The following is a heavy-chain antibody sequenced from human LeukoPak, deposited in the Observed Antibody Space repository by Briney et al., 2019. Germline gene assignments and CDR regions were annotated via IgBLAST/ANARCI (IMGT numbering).Heavy chain of an antibody. CDR1: GYTFTSYG. CDR2: ISAYNGNT. V-gene: IGHV1-18*01. Sequence: ASVNVSCKAAGYTFTSYGISWVRQAPGQGLEWMGWISAYNGNTNYAQKLRGSVTMTTDTSTSTAYMELRSLRSDDTAVYYCARGTPGDPTAPFDYWGQGTLVTVSS. D-gene: IGHD7-27*01. J-gene: IGHJ4*02. CDR3: ARGTPGDPTAPFDY.